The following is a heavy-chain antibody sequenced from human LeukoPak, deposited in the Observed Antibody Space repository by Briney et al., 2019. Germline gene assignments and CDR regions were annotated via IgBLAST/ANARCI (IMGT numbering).Heavy chain of an antibody. CDR1: GFTFSSYS. CDR3: ARVVYYGSGSYSFDY. D-gene: IGHD3-10*01. J-gene: IGHJ4*02. V-gene: IGHV3-21*01. Sequence: GGSLRLSCAASGFTFSSYSMNWVRQAPGKGLEWVSSISSSSSYIYYADSVKGRFTISRDNAKNSLCLQMNSLRAEDTAVYYCARVVYYGSGSYSFDYWGQGTLVTVSS. CDR2: ISSSSSYI.